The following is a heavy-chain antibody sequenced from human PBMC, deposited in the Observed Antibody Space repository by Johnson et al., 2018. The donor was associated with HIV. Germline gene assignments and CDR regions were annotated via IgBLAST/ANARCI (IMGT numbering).Heavy chain of an antibody. V-gene: IGHV3-30*04. CDR1: GFTFSSYA. CDR3: AREKIRAFDI. J-gene: IGHJ3*02. CDR2: ISYDGSNN. Sequence: QVQLVESGGGVVEPGRSLRLSCAASGFTFSSYAMHWVRQAPGKGLEWVAVISYDGSNNYYADSVKGRFTISRDNSKNTLYLQMNSLRAEDTAVYYCAREKIRAFDIWGQGTMVTVSS.